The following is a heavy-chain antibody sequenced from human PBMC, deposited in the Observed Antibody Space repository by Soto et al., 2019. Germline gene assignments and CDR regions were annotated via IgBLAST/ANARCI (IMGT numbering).Heavy chain of an antibody. D-gene: IGHD2-15*01. J-gene: IGHJ6*02. Sequence: GGSLRLSCAASGFTFSSYGMHWVRQAPGKGLEWVAVISYDGSNKYYADSVKGRFTISRDNSKNTLYLQMNSLRAEDTAVYYCAKEGYCSGGSCYPPVYYYYGMDVWGQGTKVTVSS. CDR1: GFTFSSYG. CDR2: ISYDGSNK. CDR3: AKEGYCSGGSCYPPVYYYYGMDV. V-gene: IGHV3-30*18.